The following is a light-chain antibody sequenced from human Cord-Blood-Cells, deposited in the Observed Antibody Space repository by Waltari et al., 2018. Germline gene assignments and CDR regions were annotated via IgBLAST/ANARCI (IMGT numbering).Light chain of an antibody. Sequence: QSVLTQPPSASGTPGQRVTISCSGSSSNIGSNTVNWYQQLPGTAPKLLIYSNNQRPSGVPDRFSDSKSGTSASLAISGLQSADEADYYCAAWDDSLNGYVFGTGTKVTVL. V-gene: IGLV1-44*01. CDR2: SNN. CDR3: AAWDDSLNGYV. J-gene: IGLJ1*01. CDR1: SSNIGSNT.